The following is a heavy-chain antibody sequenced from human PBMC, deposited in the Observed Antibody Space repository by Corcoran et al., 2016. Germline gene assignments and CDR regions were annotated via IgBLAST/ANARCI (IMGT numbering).Heavy chain of an antibody. CDR3: ARDHCSGGSCHWDGDY. V-gene: IGHV4-39*07. Sequence: QLQLQESGPGLVKPSETLSLTCTVSGGSMSNSSYYWGWIRQPPGKGLEWIGCIYYSGSTYHNPSLKSRVTISLDTSKNQFSLRLSSVTAAGTAVYYCARDHCSGGSCHWDGDYWGQGTLVTVSS. J-gene: IGHJ4*02. CDR1: GGSMSNSSYY. CDR2: IYYSGST. D-gene: IGHD2-15*01.